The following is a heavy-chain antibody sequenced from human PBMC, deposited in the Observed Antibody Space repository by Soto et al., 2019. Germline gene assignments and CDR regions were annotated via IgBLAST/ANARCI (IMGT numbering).Heavy chain of an antibody. V-gene: IGHV3-7*01. CDR3: AREDVVVAATTDSIETAEYFQH. CDR1: GFTFSSYW. D-gene: IGHD2-15*01. Sequence: GGSLRLSCAASGFTFSSYWMSWVRQAPGKGLEWVANIKQDGSEKYYVDSVKGRFTISRDNAKNSLYLQMNSLRAEDTAVYYCAREDVVVAATTDSIETAEYFQHWGQGTLVTVSS. CDR2: IKQDGSEK. J-gene: IGHJ1*01.